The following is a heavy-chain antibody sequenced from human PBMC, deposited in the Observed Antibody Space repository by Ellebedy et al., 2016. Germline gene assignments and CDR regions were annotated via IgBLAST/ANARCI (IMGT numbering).Heavy chain of an antibody. CDR3: ARTYYDILTGLKSYGMDV. V-gene: IGHV1-2*02. D-gene: IGHD3-9*01. Sequence: ASVKVSCXASGYTFTGYYMHWVRQAPGQGLEWMGWINPNSGGTNYAQKFQGRVTMTRDTSISTAYMELSRLRSDDTAVYYCARTYYDILTGLKSYGMDVWGQGTTVTVSS. CDR1: GYTFTGYY. CDR2: INPNSGGT. J-gene: IGHJ6*02.